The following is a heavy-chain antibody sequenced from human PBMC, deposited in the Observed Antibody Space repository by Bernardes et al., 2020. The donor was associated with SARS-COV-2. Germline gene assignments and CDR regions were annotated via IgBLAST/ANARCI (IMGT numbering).Heavy chain of an antibody. CDR2: IYSSGSS. V-gene: IGHV4-39*01. J-gene: IGHJ6*01. Sequence: TLSLTCTVSGGSISSSNYYWGWIRQPPGKGLEWIGSIYSSGSSYYNPSLQSRVSKSIDTSKNQLSLRLSFVTAADTAVYYCAGSSCGIDCYIGGLRSWDYGMDVWGQGTTVTVSS. CDR3: AGSSCGIDCYIGGLRSWDYGMDV. D-gene: IGHD2-21*02. CDR1: GGSISSSNYY.